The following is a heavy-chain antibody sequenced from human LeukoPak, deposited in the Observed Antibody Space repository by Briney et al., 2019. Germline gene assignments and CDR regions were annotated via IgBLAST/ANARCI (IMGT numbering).Heavy chain of an antibody. CDR1: GFTFSSYA. V-gene: IGHV3-23*01. D-gene: IGHD4-11*01. J-gene: IGHJ4*02. Sequence: GGSLRLSCAASGFTFSSYAMSWVRQAPGKGLEWVSAISGSGGSTYYADSVKGRFTISRDNSKNTLYLQMNGLRAEDTAVYYCAKDPLLYSTYVLPYYFDYWGQGTLVTVSS. CDR2: ISGSGGST. CDR3: AKDPLLYSTYVLPYYFDY.